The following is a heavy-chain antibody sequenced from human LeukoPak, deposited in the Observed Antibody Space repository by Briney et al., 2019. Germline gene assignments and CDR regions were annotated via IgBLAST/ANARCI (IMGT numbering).Heavy chain of an antibody. Sequence: SVKVSCKASGGTFSSYAISWVRQAPGQGLEWMGGIIPIFGTANYAQKFQGRVTITADKSTSTAYMELSSLRSEDTAVYYCASRSHYYDSSGYYFFSRFWGFDYWGQGTLVTVSS. J-gene: IGHJ4*02. D-gene: IGHD3-22*01. CDR2: IIPIFGTA. CDR1: GGTFSSYA. V-gene: IGHV1-69*06. CDR3: ASRSHYYDSSGYYFFSRFWGFDY.